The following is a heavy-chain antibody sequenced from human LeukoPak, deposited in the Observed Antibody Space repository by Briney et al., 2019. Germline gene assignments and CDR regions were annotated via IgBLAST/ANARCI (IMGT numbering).Heavy chain of an antibody. Sequence: SETLSLTCTVSGGSLSSYYWSWIRQPPGKGLEWIGYIYYSGSTNYNPSLKSRVTISVDTSKNQFSLTLSSVTAADTAVYYCARLRIPARYCSSTSCYELDYWGQGTLVTVSS. CDR1: GGSLSSYY. D-gene: IGHD2-2*01. CDR2: IYYSGST. CDR3: ARLRIPARYCSSTSCYELDY. V-gene: IGHV4-59*08. J-gene: IGHJ4*02.